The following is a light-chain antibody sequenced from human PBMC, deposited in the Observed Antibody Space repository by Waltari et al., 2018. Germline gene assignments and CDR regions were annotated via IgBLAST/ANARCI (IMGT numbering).Light chain of an antibody. J-gene: IGKJ4*01. V-gene: IGKV1-12*01. CDR3: QQANSFPLT. Sequence: DIQMTQSPSSVSASVGDRGTITCRASQAIRDWLVWYTQKPGRAPNLLMYGASTLRSVVPSRCSGSGSGTDFTLTIDSLQPEDFATYFCQQANSFPLTFGGGTKV. CDR1: QAIRDW. CDR2: GAS.